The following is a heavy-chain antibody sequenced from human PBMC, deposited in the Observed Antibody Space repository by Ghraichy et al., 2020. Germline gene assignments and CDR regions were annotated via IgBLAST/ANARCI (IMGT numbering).Heavy chain of an antibody. V-gene: IGHV4-59*01. CDR2: IRDSGTT. Sequence: SETLSLTCSVSGGSMSYYWSWIRQSPGKGLEWIGYIRDSGTTNYNPSLKSRVSMSIDTSKNQFSLKMTSVTAADMAVYYCARPARLSSGHARAFDIWGQGTMVTVSS. CDR1: GGSMSYY. D-gene: IGHD3-22*01. CDR3: ARPARLSSGHARAFDI. J-gene: IGHJ3*02.